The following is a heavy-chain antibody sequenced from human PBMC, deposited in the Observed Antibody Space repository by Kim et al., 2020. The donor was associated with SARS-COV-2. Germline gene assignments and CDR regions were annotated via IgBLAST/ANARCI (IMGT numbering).Heavy chain of an antibody. J-gene: IGHJ6*02. V-gene: IGHV4-59*01. CDR1: GGSISSYY. CDR2: IYYSGST. CDR3: ARVSSVPDLPRTQLLWFGEKPYYYYGMDV. Sequence: SETLSLTCTVSGGSISSYYWSWIRQPPGKGLEWIGYIYYSGSTNYNPSLKSRVTISVDTSKNQFSLKLSSVTAADTAVYYCARVSSVPDLPRTQLLWFGEKPYYYYGMDVWGQGTTVTVSS. D-gene: IGHD3-10*01.